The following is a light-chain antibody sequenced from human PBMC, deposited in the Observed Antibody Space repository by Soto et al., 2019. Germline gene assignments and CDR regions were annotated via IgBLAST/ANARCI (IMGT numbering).Light chain of an antibody. CDR1: QSVSSN. J-gene: IGKJ1*01. CDR2: GAS. Sequence: VVMTQSPATLSVSPGERATLSCRASQSVSSNLAWYQHKPGQAPRLLIYGASSRATGIPARFSGSGSGTEFTLTISSLQSEDFAVYYCQQYDNWPRTFGQGTKVDIK. V-gene: IGKV3-15*01. CDR3: QQYDNWPRT.